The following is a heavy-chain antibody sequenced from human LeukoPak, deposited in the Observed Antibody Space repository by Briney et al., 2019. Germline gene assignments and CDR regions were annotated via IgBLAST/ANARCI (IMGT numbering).Heavy chain of an antibody. D-gene: IGHD2-2*01. Sequence: SETLSLTCTVSGGSISSYYWSWIRQPPGKGLEWIGYIYYSGSTNYNPSLKSRVTISVDTSKNQSSLKLSSVTAADTAVYYCARDHCSSTSCPDVLYYYYGMDVWGKGTTVTVSS. CDR1: GGSISSYY. J-gene: IGHJ6*04. CDR3: ARDHCSSTSCPDVLYYYYGMDV. CDR2: IYYSGST. V-gene: IGHV4-59*01.